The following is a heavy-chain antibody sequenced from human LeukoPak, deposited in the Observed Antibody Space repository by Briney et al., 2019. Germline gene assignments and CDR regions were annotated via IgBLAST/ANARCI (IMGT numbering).Heavy chain of an antibody. CDR1: GFTVSNNY. CDR2: IYTGGDT. V-gene: IGHV3-53*01. Sequence: GGSLRLSCAASGFTVSNNYMSWVRQAPGKGLEWVSVIYTGGDTYYADSVKGRFTISRDNSKNTLYLQMNSLRAEDTAVYYCSRDDFDYWGQGTLVTVSS. J-gene: IGHJ4*02. CDR3: SRDDFDY.